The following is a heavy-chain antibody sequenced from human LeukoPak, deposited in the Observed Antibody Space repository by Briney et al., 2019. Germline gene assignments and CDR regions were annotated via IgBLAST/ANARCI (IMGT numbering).Heavy chain of an antibody. CDR1: GFTFSSYE. D-gene: IGHD3-22*01. CDR3: ARVLGYYDSSGCSDY. V-gene: IGHV3-48*03. CDR2: ISSSGSTI. Sequence: GGSLRLSCAASGFTFSSYEMNWVRQAPGKGLEWVSYISSSGSTIYYADSVKGRFTISRDNAKNSLYLQMNSLRAEDTAVYYCARVLGYYDSSGCSDYWGQGTLVTVSS. J-gene: IGHJ4*02.